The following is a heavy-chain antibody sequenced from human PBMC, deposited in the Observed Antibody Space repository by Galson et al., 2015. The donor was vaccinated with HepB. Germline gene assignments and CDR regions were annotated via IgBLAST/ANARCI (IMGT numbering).Heavy chain of an antibody. CDR3: ARVRTLRFGQLSHFDY. Sequence: SLRLSCAASGFTVSSNYMSWVRQAPGKGLEWVSVIYSGGSTYYADSVKGRFTISRDNSKNTLYLQMNSLRAEDAAVYYCARVRTLRFGQLSHFDYWGQGTLVTVSS. D-gene: IGHD3-10*01. V-gene: IGHV3-53*01. CDR2: IYSGGST. CDR1: GFTVSSNY. J-gene: IGHJ4*02.